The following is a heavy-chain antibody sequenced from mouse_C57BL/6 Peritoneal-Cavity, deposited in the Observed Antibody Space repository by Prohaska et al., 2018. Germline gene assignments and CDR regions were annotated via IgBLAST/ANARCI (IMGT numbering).Heavy chain of an antibody. Sequence: NLVESGGGLVKPGGSLKLSCAASGFTFSSYTMSWVRQTPEKRLEWVATISGGGGNTYYPDSVKGRFTISRDNAKNTLYLQMSSLRSEDTALYYCARLGTSWYFDVWGTGTTVTVSS. D-gene: IGHD4-1*01. V-gene: IGHV5-9*04. J-gene: IGHJ1*03. CDR1: GFTFSSYT. CDR3: ARLGTSWYFDV. CDR2: ISGGGGNT.